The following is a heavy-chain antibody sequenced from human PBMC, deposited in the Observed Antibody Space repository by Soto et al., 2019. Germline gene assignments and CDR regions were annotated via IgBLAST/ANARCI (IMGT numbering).Heavy chain of an antibody. V-gene: IGHV4-39*07. Sequence: SETLSLTCTFSGGSARSSRYYWVWIRQPPGKGLECIGTIYFSGKSYYNPSLKSRVTLSVDTSKNQFSLKLTSVTAADTAVYFCVRGGWYVDYWGQGTLVIVSS. D-gene: IGHD6-19*01. CDR3: VRGGWYVDY. J-gene: IGHJ4*02. CDR1: GGSARSSRYY. CDR2: IYFSGKS.